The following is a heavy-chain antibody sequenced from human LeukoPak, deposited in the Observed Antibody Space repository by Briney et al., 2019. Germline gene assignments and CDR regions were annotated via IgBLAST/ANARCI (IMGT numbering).Heavy chain of an antibody. J-gene: IGHJ4*02. V-gene: IGHV4-39*07. D-gene: IGHD1-1*01. CDR1: GGSISSSSYY. Sequence: SETLSLTCTVSGGSISSSSYYWGWIRQPPGKGLEWIGSIYYSGSTYYNPSLKSRVTISVDTSKNQFSLKLSSVTAADTAVYYCAREQLERPFDYWGQGTLVTVSS. CDR2: IYYSGST. CDR3: AREQLERPFDY.